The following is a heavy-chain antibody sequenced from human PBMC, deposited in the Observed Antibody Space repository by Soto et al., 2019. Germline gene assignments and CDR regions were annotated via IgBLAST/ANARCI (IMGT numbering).Heavy chain of an antibody. CDR1: GGTFSSYS. V-gene: IGHV1-69*01. CDR3: ARDGGRHSGGIDY. Sequence: QVQLVQSGAEVKKPGSSVKVSCKASGGTFSSYSINWVRQAPGQGLEWMGEIIPIFGTANNAQKFQGRVTITADESTSTAYMELRSLRSEDTAVYYCARDGGRHSGGIDYWGQGTLVTVSS. CDR2: IIPIFGTA. D-gene: IGHD1-26*01. J-gene: IGHJ4*02.